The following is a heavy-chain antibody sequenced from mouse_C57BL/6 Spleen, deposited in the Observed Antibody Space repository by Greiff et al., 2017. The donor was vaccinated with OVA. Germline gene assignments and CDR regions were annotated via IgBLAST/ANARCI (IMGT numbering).Heavy chain of an antibody. D-gene: IGHD1-1*01. Sequence: DVKLVESGGGLVKPGGSLKLSCAASGFTFSSYTMSWVRQTPEKRLEWVATISGGGGNTYYPDSVKGRFTISRDNAKNTLYLQMSSLRSEDTALYYCARPVVATDYAMDYWGQGTSVTVSS. CDR1: GFTFSSYT. CDR3: ARPVVATDYAMDY. V-gene: IGHV5-9*01. CDR2: ISGGGGNT. J-gene: IGHJ4*01.